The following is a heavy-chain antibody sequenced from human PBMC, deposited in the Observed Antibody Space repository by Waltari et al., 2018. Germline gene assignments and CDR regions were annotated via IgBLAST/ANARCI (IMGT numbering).Heavy chain of an antibody. Sequence: QVQLVESGGGVVQPGRSLRLSCAASGFTVSSYAMHWVRQAPGKGLECLAVISYDGSNKYYADSVKGRFTISRDNSKNTLYLQMNSLRAEDTAVYYCARGVDLGYWGQGTLVTVSS. CDR2: ISYDGSNK. J-gene: IGHJ4*02. V-gene: IGHV3-30*01. CDR3: ARGVDLGY. CDR1: GFTVSSYA. D-gene: IGHD2-15*01.